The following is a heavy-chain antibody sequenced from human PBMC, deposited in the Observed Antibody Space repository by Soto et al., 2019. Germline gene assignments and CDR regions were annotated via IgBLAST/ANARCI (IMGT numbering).Heavy chain of an antibody. V-gene: IGHV2-5*02. Sequence: SGPTLVKPTQTLTLTCTFSGFSLSTSGVGVGWIRQPPGKALEWLALIYWDDDKRYSPSLKSRLTITKDTSKNQVVLTMTNMDPVDTATYYCAHLRFLEWLLRNDAFDIWGQGTMVTVSS. D-gene: IGHD3-3*01. CDR3: AHLRFLEWLLRNDAFDI. J-gene: IGHJ3*02. CDR2: IYWDDDK. CDR1: GFSLSTSGVG.